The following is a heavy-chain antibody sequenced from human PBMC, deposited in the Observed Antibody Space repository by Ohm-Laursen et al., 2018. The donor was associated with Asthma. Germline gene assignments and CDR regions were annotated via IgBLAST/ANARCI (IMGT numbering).Heavy chain of an antibody. J-gene: IGHJ4*02. D-gene: IGHD3-22*01. CDR1: GGTFSSYA. Sequence: SVKVSCKASGGTFSSYAISWVRRAPGQGLEWMGGIIPIFGTANYAQKFQGRVTITADESTSTAYMELSSLRSEDTAVYYCARDDSSGYWVDYWGQGTLVTASS. CDR2: IIPIFGTA. V-gene: IGHV1-69*13. CDR3: ARDDSSGYWVDY.